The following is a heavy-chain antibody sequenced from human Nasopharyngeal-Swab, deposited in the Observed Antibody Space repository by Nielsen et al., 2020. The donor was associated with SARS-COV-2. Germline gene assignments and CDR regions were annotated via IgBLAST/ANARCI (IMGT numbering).Heavy chain of an antibody. CDR2: IKQDGSEK. CDR1: GFTFSSYW. J-gene: IGHJ4*02. CDR3: ARDQLRHPYDYVWGSYRYAYFDY. Sequence: GESLKISCAASGFTFSSYWMTWVRQAPGKGLDWVANIKQDGSEKYYVDSVKGRFTISRDNAKNSLFLQMNSLSAEDTAVYYCARDQLRHPYDYVWGSYRYAYFDYWGQGTLVTVSS. V-gene: IGHV3-7*01. D-gene: IGHD3-16*02.